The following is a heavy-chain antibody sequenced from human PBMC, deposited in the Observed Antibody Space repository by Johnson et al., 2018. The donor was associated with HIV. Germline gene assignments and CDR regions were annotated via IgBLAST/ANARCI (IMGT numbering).Heavy chain of an antibody. CDR2: IYSGGST. D-gene: IGHD1-26*01. V-gene: IGHV3-66*01. CDR3: ARDPSGSYAEVTPDARFDI. J-gene: IGHJ3*02. Sequence: VQLVESGGGLVQPGGSLRLSCAASGFTVSSNYMSWVRQAPGKGLEWVSVIYSGGSTYYADSVKGGFTISRDNSKNTLYLQMNSLRAEDTAVYYCARDPSGSYAEVTPDARFDIWGQGTMVTVSS. CDR1: GFTVSSNY.